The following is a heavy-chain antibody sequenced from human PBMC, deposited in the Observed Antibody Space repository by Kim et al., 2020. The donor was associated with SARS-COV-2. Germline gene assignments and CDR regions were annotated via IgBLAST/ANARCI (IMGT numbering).Heavy chain of an antibody. CDR1: GFTFSSYT. D-gene: IGHD1-26*01. CDR2: ISSSSSYI. CDR3: ARGGSGSYYDN. Sequence: GGSLRLSCAASGFTFSSYTINWVRQAPGKGLEWVSSISSSSSYIYYTDSVKGRFTISRDNAKNSLYLQMNSLRAEDTAVYYCARGGSGSYYDNWGQGNLVTVSS. V-gene: IGHV3-21*01. J-gene: IGHJ4*02.